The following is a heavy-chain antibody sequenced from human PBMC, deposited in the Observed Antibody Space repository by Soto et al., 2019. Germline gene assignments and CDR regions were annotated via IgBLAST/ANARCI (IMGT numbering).Heavy chain of an antibody. CDR3: ATVSTRDGYISYYFDW. Sequence: GASVKVSCKSSGGTFSSHAFSWVRQAPGQGLEWMGGSIPLYSTTDYAQKFQDRVTITADESTNTAYMELSSLRYEDTAVYYCATVSTRDGYISYYFDWWGRGTLVTVSS. D-gene: IGHD5-12*01. CDR2: SIPLYSTT. CDR1: GGTFSSHA. J-gene: IGHJ4*02. V-gene: IGHV1-69*13.